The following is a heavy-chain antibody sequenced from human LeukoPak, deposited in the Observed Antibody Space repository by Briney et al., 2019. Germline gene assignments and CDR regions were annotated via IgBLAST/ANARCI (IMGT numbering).Heavy chain of an antibody. J-gene: IGHJ5*02. CDR2: IYYSGST. V-gene: IGHV4-59*08. CDR3: ARIREQWLVRVWFDP. Sequence: PSETLSLTCAVYGGSFSGYYWSWIRQPPGKGLEWIGYIYYSGSTNYNPSLKSRVTISVDTSKNQFSLKLSSVTAADTAVYYCARIREQWLVRVWFDPWGQGTLVTVSS. CDR1: GGSFSGYY. D-gene: IGHD6-19*01.